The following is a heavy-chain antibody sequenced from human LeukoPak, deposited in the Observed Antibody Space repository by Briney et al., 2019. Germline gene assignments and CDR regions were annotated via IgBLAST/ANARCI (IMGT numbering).Heavy chain of an antibody. D-gene: IGHD2-15*01. J-gene: IGHJ3*02. CDR3: ARGHRRGPSPDDAFDI. V-gene: IGHV4-31*03. CDR1: AGSISSGGYY. CDR2: IYYSGST. Sequence: SQTLSLTCTVSAGSISSGGYYWSWIRQHPGKGLEWIGYIYYSGSTYYNPSLKSRVTISVDTSKNQFSLKLSSVTAADTAVYYCARGHRRGPSPDDAFDIWGQGTMVTVSS.